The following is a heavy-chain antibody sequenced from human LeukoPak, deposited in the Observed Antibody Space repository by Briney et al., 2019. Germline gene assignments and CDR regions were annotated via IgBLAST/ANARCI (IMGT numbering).Heavy chain of an antibody. CDR3: ARDTHYDYSNLGVFDY. V-gene: IGHV1-18*01. D-gene: IGHD4-11*01. CDR2: ISAYNGNT. CDR1: GGTFSSYG. J-gene: IGHJ4*02. Sequence: ASVKVSCKASGGTFSSYGISWVRQAPGQGLEWMGWISAYNGNTNYAQKLQGRVTMTTDTSTSTAYMELRSLRSDDTAVYYCARDTHYDYSNLGVFDYWGQGTLVTVSS.